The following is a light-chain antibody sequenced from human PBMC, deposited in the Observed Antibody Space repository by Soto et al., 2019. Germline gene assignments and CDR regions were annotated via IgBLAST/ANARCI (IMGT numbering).Light chain of an antibody. V-gene: IGKV3-15*01. CDR3: QQYGSSRWT. J-gene: IGKJ1*01. CDR1: QSIASN. CDR2: DAS. Sequence: RVMRRSGAALSGSPGERXALXCRASQSIASNLAWYQQKPGQAPRLLIYDASTRATGIPARFSGSGSGTEFTLTISSLQSEDFAVYYCQQYGSSRWTFGQGTKVDIK.